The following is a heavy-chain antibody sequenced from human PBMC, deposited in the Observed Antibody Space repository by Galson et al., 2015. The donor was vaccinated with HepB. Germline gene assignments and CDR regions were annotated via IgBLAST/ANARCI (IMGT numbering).Heavy chain of an antibody. CDR2: INPNSGGT. J-gene: IGHJ6*02. Sequence: SCKASGYTFTGYYMHWVRQAPGQGLEWMGWINPNSGGTNYAQKFQGRATMTRDTSISTAYVELSRLRSDDTAVYYCARDFGPKANYHYYYGVDVWGQGTTVTVSS. V-gene: IGHV1-2*02. CDR1: GYTFTGYY. CDR3: ARDFGPKANYHYYYGVDV. D-gene: IGHD3-3*01.